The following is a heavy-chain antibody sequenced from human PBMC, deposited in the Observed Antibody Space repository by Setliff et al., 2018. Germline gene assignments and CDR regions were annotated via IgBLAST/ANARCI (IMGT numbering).Heavy chain of an antibody. CDR1: GGSISSSSYY. Sequence: PSETLSLTCSVSGGSISSSSYYWGWIRQPPGKGLEWIGSMYYSVSTYYSPSLKSRTTISADTSKRQVSLNLNSVTAADTAVYYCMRQGAQMPSLSHLYGVDVWGQGTTVTVSS. CDR3: MRQGAQMPSLSHLYGVDV. J-gene: IGHJ6*02. V-gene: IGHV4-39*01. D-gene: IGHD2-2*01. CDR2: MYYSVST.